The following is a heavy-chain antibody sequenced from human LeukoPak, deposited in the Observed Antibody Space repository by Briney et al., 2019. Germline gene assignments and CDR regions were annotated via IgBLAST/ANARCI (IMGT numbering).Heavy chain of an antibody. D-gene: IGHD1-1*01. CDR2: INSGSTYT. J-gene: IGHJ4*02. V-gene: IGHV3-21*01. CDR3: ARSLTTLTYEGY. CDR1: GFTFSSYA. Sequence: GGSLRLSCAASGFTFSSYAMHWVRQAPGKGLEWVSSINSGSTYTYYTESVKGRFTVSRDNAKNSLFLQMNSLRAEDTAIYYCARSLTTLTYEGYWGQGTLVTVSS.